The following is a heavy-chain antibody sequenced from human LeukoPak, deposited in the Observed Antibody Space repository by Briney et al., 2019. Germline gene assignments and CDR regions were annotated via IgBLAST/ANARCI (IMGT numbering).Heavy chain of an antibody. V-gene: IGHV1-18*01. CDR1: GNTFTRYG. CDR2: ISAYNGDT. D-gene: IGHD5-24*01. J-gene: IGHJ4*02. CDR3: ARDYVEMSTVRDFGY. Sequence: ASVKVSCKAPGNTFTRYGFSWVRQAPGQGLEWMGWISAYNGDTTYAQKFQGRVTMITDTSTSTAYMELRSLRSDDTAVYFCARDYVEMSTVRDFGYWGQGTLVTVSS.